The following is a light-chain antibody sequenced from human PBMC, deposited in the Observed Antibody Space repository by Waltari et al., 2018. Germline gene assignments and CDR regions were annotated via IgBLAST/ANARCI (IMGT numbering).Light chain of an antibody. V-gene: IGLV2-23*01. CDR3: CSYTGTTTPRL. CDR2: EGN. J-gene: IGLJ3*02. Sequence: QSALTQPASVSGSPGQSLTISCTGTSSDVGSYHLVSWYQQPPGKAPKVIIYEGNKRPSGVSDRFSGSKSGNTASLTISGLQAEDEADYYCCSYTGTTTPRLFGGGTKLTVL. CDR1: SSDVGSYHL.